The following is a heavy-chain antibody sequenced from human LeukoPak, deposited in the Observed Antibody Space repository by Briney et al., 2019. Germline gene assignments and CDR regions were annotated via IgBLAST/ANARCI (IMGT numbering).Heavy chain of an antibody. V-gene: IGHV4-38-2*02. J-gene: IGHJ4*02. CDR1: GDSISGYY. CDR2: IYHSGSA. Sequence: SETLSLTCTVSGDSISGYYWGWIRQPPGKGLEWIGSIYHSGSAHYNPSLKSRVTISEDTSKNQFSLKLNSVTATDTAVYYCARLGYSSGAYYFDYWGQGTLVTVSS. CDR3: ARLGYSSGAYYFDY. D-gene: IGHD5-18*01.